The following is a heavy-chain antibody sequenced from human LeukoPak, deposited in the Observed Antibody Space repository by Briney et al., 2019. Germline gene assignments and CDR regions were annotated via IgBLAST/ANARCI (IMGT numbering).Heavy chain of an antibody. Sequence: GGSLRLSCAASGFTVSSSYMSWVLQAPGKGLEWVSIIYSDGTTYSADSVKGRFIISRDSSKNTLDLQMNSLRAEDTAVYYCARLLRATEYFDSWGQGTLVTVSS. V-gene: IGHV3-66*04. CDR1: GFTVSSSY. CDR2: IYSDGTT. D-gene: IGHD2-15*01. J-gene: IGHJ4*02. CDR3: ARLLRATEYFDS.